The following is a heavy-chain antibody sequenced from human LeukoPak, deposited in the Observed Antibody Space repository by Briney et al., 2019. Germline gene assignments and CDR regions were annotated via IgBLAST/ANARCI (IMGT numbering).Heavy chain of an antibody. J-gene: IGHJ4*02. Sequence: GGSLRLSCAASGFTVSSNYMSWVRQAPGKGLEWVSVIYSGGSTYYADSVKGRFTISRDNSKNTLYLQMNSLRAEDTAVYYCAKSHRGYGFWSGYHFDYWGQGTLVTVSS. V-gene: IGHV3-53*01. CDR3: AKSHRGYGFWSGYHFDY. CDR1: GFTVSSNY. D-gene: IGHD3-3*01. CDR2: IYSGGST.